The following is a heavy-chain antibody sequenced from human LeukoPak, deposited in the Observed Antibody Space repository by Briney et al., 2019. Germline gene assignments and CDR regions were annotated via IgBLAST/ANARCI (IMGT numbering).Heavy chain of an antibody. CDR2: IHHSGST. V-gene: IGHV4-34*01. CDR1: GGSFSGYY. Sequence: PSETLSLTCAVYGGSFSGYYWSWIRQPPGKGLDLIGEIHHSGSTNYNPSLKSRVTISVGTSKNQFSLKLSSVTAADTAVYYCARGPPIDYYDSSGYYYVFDYWGQGTLVTVSS. CDR3: ARGPPIDYYDSSGYYYVFDY. D-gene: IGHD3-22*01. J-gene: IGHJ4*02.